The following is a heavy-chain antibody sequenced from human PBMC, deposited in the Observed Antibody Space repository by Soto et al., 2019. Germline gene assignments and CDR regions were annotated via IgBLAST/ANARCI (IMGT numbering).Heavy chain of an antibody. CDR1: GGSISSGGYY. CDR3: ARDRNYGGNSFPWFDP. Sequence: QVQLQESGPGLVKPSQTLSLTCTVSGGSISSGGYYWSWIRQHPGKGLEWIGYIYYSGSTYYNPSLKSRVTISXXTXKXXFSLKLSSVTAADTAVYYCARDRNYGGNSFPWFDPWGQGTLVTVSS. D-gene: IGHD4-17*01. J-gene: IGHJ5*02. V-gene: IGHV4-31*03. CDR2: IYYSGST.